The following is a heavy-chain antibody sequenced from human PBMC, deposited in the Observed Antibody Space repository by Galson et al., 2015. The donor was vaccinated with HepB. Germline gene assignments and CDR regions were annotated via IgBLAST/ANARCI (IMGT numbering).Heavy chain of an antibody. Sequence: SLRLSCAASGFTFSSYSMNWVRQAPGKGLEWVSSISSSSNYIYYADSVKGRFTISRDDAQNTLYLQMNSLRAEDTAVYYCAKDFQVGGDIVVVVAVSFDPWGQGTLVTVSS. J-gene: IGHJ5*02. CDR2: ISSSSNYI. CDR3: AKDFQVGGDIVVVVAVSFDP. CDR1: GFTFSSYS. D-gene: IGHD2-15*01. V-gene: IGHV3-21*04.